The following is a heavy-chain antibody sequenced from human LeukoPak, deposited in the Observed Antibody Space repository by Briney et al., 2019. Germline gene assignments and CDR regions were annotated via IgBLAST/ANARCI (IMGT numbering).Heavy chain of an antibody. Sequence: GGSLRPSCAASGFTFSSYGMHWVRQAPGKGLEWVAFIRYDGSNKYYADSVKGRFTISRDNSKNTLYLQMNSLRAEDTAVYYCAKDATTYYYDSSGYHFDYWGQGTLVTVSS. D-gene: IGHD3-22*01. J-gene: IGHJ4*02. CDR1: GFTFSSYG. CDR3: AKDATTYYYDSSGYHFDY. V-gene: IGHV3-30*02. CDR2: IRYDGSNK.